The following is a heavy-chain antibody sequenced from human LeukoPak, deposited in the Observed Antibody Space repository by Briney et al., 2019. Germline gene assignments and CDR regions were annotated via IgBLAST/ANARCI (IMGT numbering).Heavy chain of an antibody. J-gene: IGHJ4*02. CDR2: IYSNGNT. Sequence: PSETLSLTCSVSGGSISSSGHYWGWIRQSPEKGLDWIGSIYSNGNTYYNPSVKSRVTISVDTSKNQFSLKLTSVTAAETAVYYCARNATLTTGYFDYWGQRTLDTHSS. V-gene: IGHV4-39*07. CDR1: GGSISSSGHY. D-gene: IGHD4-17*01. CDR3: ARNATLTTGYFDY.